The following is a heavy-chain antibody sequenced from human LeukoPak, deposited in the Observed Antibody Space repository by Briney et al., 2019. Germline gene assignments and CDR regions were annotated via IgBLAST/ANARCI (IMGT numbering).Heavy chain of an antibody. CDR2: ISGSGGST. CDR3: ARDGGNSDAFDI. CDR1: AFTFSSYW. J-gene: IGHJ3*02. V-gene: IGHV3-23*01. D-gene: IGHD4-23*01. Sequence: GGSLRLSCAASAFTFSSYWMSWVRQAPGKGLEWVSAISGSGGSTYYADSVKGRFTISRDNSKNTLYLQMNSLRAEDTAVYYCARDGGNSDAFDIWGQGTMVTVSS.